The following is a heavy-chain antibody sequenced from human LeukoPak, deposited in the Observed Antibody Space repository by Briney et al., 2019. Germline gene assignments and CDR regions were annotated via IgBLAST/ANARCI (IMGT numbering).Heavy chain of an antibody. J-gene: IGHJ6*04. CDR1: GFTFSSYA. Sequence: GGSLRLSCAASGFTFSSYAMSWVRRAPGKGLEWVSAISRSGGSTYSADSVKGRFTISRDNSKNTLYLQMNSLRAEDTAVYYCAKGGPVYCSSTSCYHYYYYGMDVWGKGTTVTVSS. V-gene: IGHV3-23*01. D-gene: IGHD2-2*01. CDR3: AKGGPVYCSSTSCYHYYYYGMDV. CDR2: ISRSGGST.